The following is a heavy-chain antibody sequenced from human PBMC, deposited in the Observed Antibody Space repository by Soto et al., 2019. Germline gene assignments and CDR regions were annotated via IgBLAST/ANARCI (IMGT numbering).Heavy chain of an antibody. D-gene: IGHD3-22*01. CDR3: ARGYYYDSSGYYQRYAFDI. V-gene: IGHV1-69*01. J-gene: IGHJ3*02. CDR2: IIPIFGTA. CDR1: GGTFSSYA. Sequence: QVQLVQSGAEVKKPGSSVKVSCKASGGTFSSYAISWVRQAPGQGLEWMGGIIPIFGTANYAQKFQGRVKITADESTSTAYMELSSLRSEDTAVYYCARGYYYDSSGYYQRYAFDIWGQGTMVTVSS.